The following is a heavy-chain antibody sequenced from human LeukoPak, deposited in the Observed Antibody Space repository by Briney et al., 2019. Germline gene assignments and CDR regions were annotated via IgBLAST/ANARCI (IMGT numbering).Heavy chain of an antibody. Sequence: ASVKVSCKASGYTFTSYYMHWVRQAPGQGLEWMGIINPSGGSTSYAQKFQGRVTMTRDMPTSTVYMELSSLRSEDTAVYYCVRPAAGRPYYYMDVWGKGTTVTVSS. CDR1: GYTFTSYY. V-gene: IGHV1-46*01. CDR2: INPSGGST. CDR3: VRPAAGRPYYYMDV. J-gene: IGHJ6*03. D-gene: IGHD6-13*01.